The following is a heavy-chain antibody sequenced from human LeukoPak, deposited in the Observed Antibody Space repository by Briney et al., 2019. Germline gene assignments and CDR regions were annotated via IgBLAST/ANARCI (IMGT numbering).Heavy chain of an antibody. CDR1: GYTFTDFY. V-gene: IGHV1-2*02. Sequence: ASVKVFCKASGYTFTDFYMHLLRQAPGQGLEWMGWINPKSGGTRYAQRFQGRVTMTRDTSISTSYMEVSRLIYDDTAVYYCAREAGDNAYDVWGQGTMVTVSS. J-gene: IGHJ3*01. CDR2: INPKSGGT. CDR3: AREAGDNAYDV. D-gene: IGHD2-21*01.